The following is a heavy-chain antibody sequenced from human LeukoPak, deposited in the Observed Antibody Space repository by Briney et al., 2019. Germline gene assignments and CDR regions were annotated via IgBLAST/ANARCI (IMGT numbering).Heavy chain of an antibody. CDR2: IIPIFGTA. J-gene: IGHJ4*02. D-gene: IGHD3-10*01. CDR3: GRVKRERWFGEDI. CDR1: GGTFSSYA. V-gene: IGHV1-69*13. Sequence: ASVKVSCKASGGTFSSYAISWVRQAPGQGLEWMGGIIPIFGTANYAQKFQGRVTITADESTSTAYMELSSLRSEDTAVYYCGRVKRERWFGEDIWGQGTLVTVSS.